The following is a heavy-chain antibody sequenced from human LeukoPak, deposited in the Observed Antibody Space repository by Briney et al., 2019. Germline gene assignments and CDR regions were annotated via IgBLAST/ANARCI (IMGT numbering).Heavy chain of an antibody. V-gene: IGHV3-23*01. J-gene: IGHJ4*02. CDR1: GFTFSNYA. D-gene: IGHD6-6*01. CDR2: ISGRGDRT. Sequence: GGSLILSCAASGFTFSNYAMSLVRQAPGKGLGWVSAISGRGDRTYYTDSVRGRFTISRDNSKNTLFLQMSSLRVDDTAVYYCAKERTSSGYFDYWGQGTLVTVSS. CDR3: AKERTSSGYFDY.